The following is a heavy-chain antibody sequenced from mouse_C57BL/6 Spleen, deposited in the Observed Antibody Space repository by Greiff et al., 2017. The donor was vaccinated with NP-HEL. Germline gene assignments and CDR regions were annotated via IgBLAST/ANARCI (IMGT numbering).Heavy chain of an antibody. V-gene: IGHV1-18*01. CDR2: INPNNGGT. Sequence: VQLKQSGPELVKPGASVKIPCKASGYTFTDYNMDWVKQSHGKSLEWIGDINPNNGGTIYNQKFKGKATLTVDKSSSTAYMELRSLTSEDTAVYYCAYDYDGFAYWGQGTLVTVSA. CDR1: GYTFTDYN. CDR3: AYDYDGFAY. J-gene: IGHJ3*01. D-gene: IGHD2-4*01.